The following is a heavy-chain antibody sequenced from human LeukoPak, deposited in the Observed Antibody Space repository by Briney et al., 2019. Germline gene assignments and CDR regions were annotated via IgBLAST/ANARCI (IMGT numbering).Heavy chain of an antibody. CDR3: AREWAPNYVQGWFDP. D-gene: IGHD3-10*02. CDR2: INPKTGGI. J-gene: IGHJ5*02. V-gene: IGHV1-2*02. Sequence: ASVKVSCKTSGYTFSDFYIHWVRQAPGQGLEWMRWINPKTGGITYSQKFKGRVTMTRDTSLNTAHMEVTGLTFGDTAVYYCAREWAPNYVQGWFDPWGQGTLVSVSS. CDR1: GYTFSDFY.